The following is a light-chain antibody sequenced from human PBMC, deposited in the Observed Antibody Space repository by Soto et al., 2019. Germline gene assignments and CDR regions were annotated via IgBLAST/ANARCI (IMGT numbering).Light chain of an antibody. J-gene: IGLJ2*01. V-gene: IGLV2-14*01. CDR2: DVN. CDR3: TSYTSSSTSVL. CDR1: SSDVGNYNF. Sequence: QSVLTQPPSVSASPGQSITISCTGTSSDVGNYNFVSWYQHHPGKAPKLMIYDVNNRPSGVSNRFSGSKSGNTASLTISGLQAEDEGDYYCTSYTSSSTSVLFGGGTKLTVL.